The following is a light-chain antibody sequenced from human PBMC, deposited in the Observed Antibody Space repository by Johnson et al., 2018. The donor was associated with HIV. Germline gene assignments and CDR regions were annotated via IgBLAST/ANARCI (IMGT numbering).Light chain of an antibody. CDR1: SSNIGNNY. V-gene: IGLV1-51*01. CDR3: GTWDSSLSAGGV. Sequence: QSVLTQPPSVSAAPGQKVTISCSGSSSNIGNNYVSWYQQLPGTAPKLLIYDNNNRYSGIPDRISGSKSGTSATLGITRLQNGDEADDYCGTWDSSLSAGGVFGTGTKVTVL. J-gene: IGLJ1*01. CDR2: DNN.